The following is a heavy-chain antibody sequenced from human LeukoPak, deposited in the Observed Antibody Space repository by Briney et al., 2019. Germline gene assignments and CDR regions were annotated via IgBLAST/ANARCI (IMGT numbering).Heavy chain of an antibody. CDR3: ARPPRDDSSGYYSAFDI. V-gene: IGHV5-51*01. D-gene: IGHD3-22*01. J-gene: IGHJ3*02. CDR2: ICPGDSDT. Sequence: GESLKISCKGSGYRFTNYWIGWVRQLPGKGLEWMGIICPGDSDTRYSPSFQGQVTISADKSISTAYLQWNSLKASDTAMYYCARPPRDDSSGYYSAFDIWGQGTMVTVSS. CDR1: GYRFTNYW.